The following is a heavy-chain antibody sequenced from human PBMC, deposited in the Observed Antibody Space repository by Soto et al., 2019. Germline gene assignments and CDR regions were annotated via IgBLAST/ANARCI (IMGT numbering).Heavy chain of an antibody. V-gene: IGHV3-21*01. D-gene: IGHD2-2*02. CDR1: GFTFSSYS. CDR3: ACIVVVPAAISPIVDY. J-gene: IGHJ4*02. Sequence: PGGSLRLSCAASGFTFSSYSMNWVRQAPGKGLEWVSSISSSSSYIYYADSVKGRFTISRDNAKNSLYLQMNSLRAEDTAVYYCACIVVVPAAISPIVDYWGQGTLVTVSS. CDR2: ISSSSSYI.